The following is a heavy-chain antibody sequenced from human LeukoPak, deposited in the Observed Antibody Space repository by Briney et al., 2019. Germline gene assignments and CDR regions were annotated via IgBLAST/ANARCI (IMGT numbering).Heavy chain of an antibody. CDR3: ARIVGARVT. V-gene: IGHV4-38-2*02. J-gene: IGHJ1*01. Sequence: SETLSLTCNVSGHSITSGYYWGWIRQPPGKGLEWIAYTFHTGTTDFNPSLRSRVTFSVDMSKTQLSLQLSSVTAADTAFYYCARIVGARVTWGQGTLVTVSS. D-gene: IGHD1-26*01. CDR2: TFHTGTT. CDR1: GHSITSGYY.